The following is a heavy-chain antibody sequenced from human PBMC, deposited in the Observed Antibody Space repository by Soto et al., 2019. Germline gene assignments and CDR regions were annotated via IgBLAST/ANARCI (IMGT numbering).Heavy chain of an antibody. CDR3: ARDRNQRPSDYGMDV. V-gene: IGHV3-21*01. D-gene: IGHD6-25*01. J-gene: IGHJ6*02. CDR2: ISSSSSYI. CDR1: GFTFSSYS. Sequence: PGGSLRLSCAASGFTFSSYSMNWVRQAPGKGLEWVSSISSSSSYIYYADSVKGRFTISRDNAKNSLYLQMNSLRAEDTAVYYCARDRNQRPSDYGMDVWVQGTTVTFSS.